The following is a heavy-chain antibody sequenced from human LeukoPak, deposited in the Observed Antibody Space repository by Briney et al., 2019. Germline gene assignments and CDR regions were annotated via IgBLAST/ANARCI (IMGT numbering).Heavy chain of an antibody. Sequence: SETLSLTCAVYGGSFSGYYWSWIRQPPGKGLEWIGEINHSGSTNYNPSLKSRVTISVDTSENQFSLKLSSVTAADTAVYYCARGGRSGIDIWGQGTMVTVSS. CDR2: INHSGST. V-gene: IGHV4-34*01. CDR3: ARGGRSGIDI. J-gene: IGHJ3*02. CDR1: GGSFSGYY. D-gene: IGHD6-25*01.